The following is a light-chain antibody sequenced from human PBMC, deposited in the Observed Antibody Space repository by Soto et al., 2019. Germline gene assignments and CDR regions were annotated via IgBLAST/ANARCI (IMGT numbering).Light chain of an antibody. CDR3: ASYAVSNVI. CDR2: EVT. V-gene: IGLV2-8*01. CDR1: SSDIGGYNY. Sequence: QSVLAQPPSASGSPGQSVTISCTGTSSDIGGYNYISWYQQHPGKAPKLMIYEVTKRPSGVPDRFSASKSGNTASLTVSGLQAEDEAAYYCASYAVSNVIFGGGTKDTVL. J-gene: IGLJ2*01.